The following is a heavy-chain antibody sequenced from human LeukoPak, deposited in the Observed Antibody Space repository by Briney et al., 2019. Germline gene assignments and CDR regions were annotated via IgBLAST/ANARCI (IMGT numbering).Heavy chain of an antibody. D-gene: IGHD3-10*01. CDR2: IYYSGST. J-gene: IGHJ1*01. CDR1: GGSISSGDYY. Sequence: SETLSLTCTVSGGSISSGDYYWSWIRQPPGKGLEWIGYIYYSGSTYYNPSLKSRVTISVDTSKNQFSLKLSSVTAADTAVYYCARGRRITMVRGVIEYFQHWGQGTLVTVSS. V-gene: IGHV4-30-4*08. CDR3: ARGRRITMVRGVIEYFQH.